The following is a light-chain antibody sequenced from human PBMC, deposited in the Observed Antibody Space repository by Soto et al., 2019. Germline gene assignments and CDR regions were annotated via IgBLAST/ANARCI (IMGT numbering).Light chain of an antibody. CDR1: GSNIGSHT. V-gene: IGLV1-44*01. CDR3: AEWDDSLSGAV. Sequence: QLVLTQPPSASGTPGPRVTISCSGSGSNIGSHTVSWYQQLPGTAPNLLIYSNDQRPSGVPDRFSGSKSGTSASLAISGLQSEDEADYDCAEWDDSLSGAVFGGGTQPTVL. CDR2: SND. J-gene: IGLJ7*01.